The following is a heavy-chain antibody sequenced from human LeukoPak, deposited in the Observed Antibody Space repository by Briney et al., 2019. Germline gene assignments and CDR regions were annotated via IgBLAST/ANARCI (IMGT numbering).Heavy chain of an antibody. CDR1: GGSFSGYY. Sequence: PSETLSLTCAVYGGSFSGYYWSWIRQPPGKGLEWIGEINHSGSTNYNPSLKSRVTISVDKSKNQFSLKLSSVTAADTAVYYCARGVHLGAFDIWGQGTMVTVSS. V-gene: IGHV4-34*01. CDR3: ARGVHLGAFDI. CDR2: INHSGST. D-gene: IGHD3-10*01. J-gene: IGHJ3*02.